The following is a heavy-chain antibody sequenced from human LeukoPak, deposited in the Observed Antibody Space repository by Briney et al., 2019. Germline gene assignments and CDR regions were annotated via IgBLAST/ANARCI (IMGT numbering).Heavy chain of an antibody. CDR3: ARVSGYNYDSFDP. J-gene: IGHJ5*02. CDR2: INHSGST. Sequence: SETLSLTCAVYGGSFSGYYWSWIRQPPGKGLEWIGEINHSGSTNYNPSLESRVTISVDTSKNQFSLRLSSVTAADTAVYYCARVSGYNYDSFDPWGQGTLVTVSS. V-gene: IGHV4-34*01. CDR1: GGSFSGYY. D-gene: IGHD5-18*01.